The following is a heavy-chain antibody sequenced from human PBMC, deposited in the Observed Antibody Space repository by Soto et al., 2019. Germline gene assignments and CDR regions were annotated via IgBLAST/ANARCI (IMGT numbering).Heavy chain of an antibody. CDR2: IYSSGSS. Sequence: SETLSLTCTVSGGSLSGYYWGWIRQPPGRGLEYIGYIYSSGSSNYNPSLKSRVTMSVDTSKNQFSLKLNSVTDADTAVYYCARHYGSGSYPLDYWGRGTLVTVSS. D-gene: IGHD3-10*01. V-gene: IGHV4-59*08. CDR3: ARHYGSGSYPLDY. J-gene: IGHJ4*02. CDR1: GGSLSGYY.